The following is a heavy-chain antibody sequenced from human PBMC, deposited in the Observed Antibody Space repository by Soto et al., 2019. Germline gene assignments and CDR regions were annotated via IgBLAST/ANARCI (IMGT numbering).Heavy chain of an antibody. V-gene: IGHV3-30*18. CDR2: ISYDGSNK. Sequence: GGSLRLSCAASGFTFSSYGMHWVRQAPGKGLEWVAVISYDGSNKYYADSVKGRFTISRDNSKNTLYLQMNSLRAEDTAVYYCAKDRQDRDYWGQGTLVTVSS. J-gene: IGHJ4*02. CDR3: AKDRQDRDY. CDR1: GFTFSSYG.